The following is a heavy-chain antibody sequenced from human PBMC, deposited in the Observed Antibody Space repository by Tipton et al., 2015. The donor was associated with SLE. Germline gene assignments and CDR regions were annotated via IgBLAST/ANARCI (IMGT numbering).Heavy chain of an antibody. Sequence: GLVKPSETLSLTCTVSGGSINSYYWSWIRQPPGKGLEWIGYIYVTASGSTSYNPYLKSRITISADTSRNQFFLTLSSLTAADTAVYYCANKGYSSGWYWVHWGQGTLVTVSS. J-gene: IGHJ4*02. V-gene: IGHV4-4*08. CDR2: IYVTASGST. CDR3: ANKGYSSGWYWVH. D-gene: IGHD6-19*01. CDR1: GGSINSYY.